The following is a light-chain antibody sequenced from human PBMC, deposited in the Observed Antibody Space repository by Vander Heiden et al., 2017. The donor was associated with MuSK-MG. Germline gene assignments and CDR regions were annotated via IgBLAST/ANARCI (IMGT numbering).Light chain of an antibody. V-gene: IGLV3-1*01. J-gene: IGLJ1*01. CDR3: QVWHRDRYFYV. CDR2: QDD. Sequence: SYELTQPPSVSVPPGQAASISCSGEILEDNYACWYQQKPGQPPVLVIYQDDKRPSGIPERFSGSNSGNTATLTISGTQPMDEADYYCQVWHRDRYFYVFGAGTKVTVL. CDR1: ILEDNY.